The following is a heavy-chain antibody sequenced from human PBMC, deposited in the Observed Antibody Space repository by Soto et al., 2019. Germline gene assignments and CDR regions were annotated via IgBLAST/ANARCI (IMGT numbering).Heavy chain of an antibody. J-gene: IGHJ6*02. CDR2: INPNSGGT. CDR1: GYTFTGYY. D-gene: IGHD6-6*01. CDR3: ARYVAARPGYYYYGMDV. V-gene: IGHV1-2*02. Sequence: ASVKVSCKASGYTFTGYYMHWVRQAPGQGLEWMGWINPNSGGTNYAQKFQGRVTMTRDTSISTAYMELSRLRSDDTAVYYCARYVAARPGYYYYGMDVWGQGTTVTVS.